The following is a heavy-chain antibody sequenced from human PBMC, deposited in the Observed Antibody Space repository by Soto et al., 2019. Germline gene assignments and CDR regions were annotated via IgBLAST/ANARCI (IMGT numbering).Heavy chain of an antibody. J-gene: IGHJ4*02. CDR2: ISAYNGNT. D-gene: IGHD2-15*01. CDR1: GYTFTSYG. Sequence: ASVKVSCKASGYTFTSYGISWVRQAPGQGLEWMGWISAYNGNTNYAQKLQGRVTMTTDTSTSTAYMELRSLRSDDTAVYYCARDRGSGYCSGGSCYFRPYYFDYWCKGTLVTVSS. CDR3: ARDRGSGYCSGGSCYFRPYYFDY. V-gene: IGHV1-18*01.